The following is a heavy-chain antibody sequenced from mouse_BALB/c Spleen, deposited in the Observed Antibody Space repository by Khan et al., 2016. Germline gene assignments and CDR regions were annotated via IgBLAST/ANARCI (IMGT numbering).Heavy chain of an antibody. D-gene: IGHD2-12*01. CDR2: ISYSGGT. V-gene: IGHV3-8*02. Sequence: EVQLQESGPSLVKPSQTLSLTCSVTGDSITSGYWNWIRKFPGNKLEYMGYISYSGGTYYNPSLKSRVSITRDTSKNQYYLQLNSVTTEDTATYYCTSSQLRRAWFTYWGQGTLVTVSA. J-gene: IGHJ3*01. CDR3: TSSQLRRAWFTY. CDR1: GDSITSGY.